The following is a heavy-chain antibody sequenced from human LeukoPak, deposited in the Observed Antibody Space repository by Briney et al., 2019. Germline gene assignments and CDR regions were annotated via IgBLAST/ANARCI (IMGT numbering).Heavy chain of an antibody. CDR1: GFTFSSYA. CDR2: ISGSGGST. Sequence: GGSLRLSCAASGFTFSSYAMSWVRQAPGKGLEWVSAISGSGGSTYYADSVKGRFTISRDNSKNTLYLQMNSLRAEDAAVYYCAKVRNSGSYYHYYFDYWGQGTLVTVSS. CDR3: AKVRNSGSYYHYYFDY. V-gene: IGHV3-23*01. J-gene: IGHJ4*02. D-gene: IGHD1-26*01.